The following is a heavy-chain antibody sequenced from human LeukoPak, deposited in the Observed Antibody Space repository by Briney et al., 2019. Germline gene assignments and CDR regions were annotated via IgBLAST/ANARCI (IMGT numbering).Heavy chain of an antibody. J-gene: IGHJ1*01. D-gene: IGHD4-11*01. CDR3: AKDAQRGFDYSNSLEY. Sequence: PGGSLRLSCAASGFTFNSYAMSWVRQAPGKGLEWVAVIWSDGTNKYYGDSVKGRFIIYRDDSHNTVYLQMNSLRVQDTAICYCAKDAQRGFDYSNSLEYWGQGSLVTVSS. V-gene: IGHV3-33*06. CDR1: GFTFNSYA. CDR2: IWSDGTNK.